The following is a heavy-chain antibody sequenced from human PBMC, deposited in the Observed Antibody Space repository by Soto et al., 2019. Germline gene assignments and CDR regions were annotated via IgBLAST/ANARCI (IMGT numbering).Heavy chain of an antibody. Sequence: EVHLVESGGDLVQPGESLRLSCAASGFTFTYYGINWVRLAPGKGLEWIAYISRSSTAIYFADSVKGRFTISRDNAKNSLFLQMSGLRVEDTAVYFCARETVSGSLDYWGQGTLVTVSS. CDR3: ARETVSGSLDY. V-gene: IGHV3-48*01. D-gene: IGHD3-10*01. J-gene: IGHJ4*02. CDR1: GFTFTYYG. CDR2: ISRSSTAI.